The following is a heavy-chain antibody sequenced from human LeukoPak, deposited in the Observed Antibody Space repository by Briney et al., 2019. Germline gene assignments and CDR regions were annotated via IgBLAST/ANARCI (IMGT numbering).Heavy chain of an antibody. Sequence: GGSLRLSCAASGFTFDDYAMHWVRQAPGQGLEWVSGISWNSGSIGYADSVKGRFTISRDNAKNSLYLQMNSLRAEDMALYYCAKARYCSSTSCYWDYWGQGTLVTVSS. CDR1: GFTFDDYA. D-gene: IGHD2-2*01. CDR2: ISWNSGSI. J-gene: IGHJ4*02. V-gene: IGHV3-9*03. CDR3: AKARYCSSTSCYWDY.